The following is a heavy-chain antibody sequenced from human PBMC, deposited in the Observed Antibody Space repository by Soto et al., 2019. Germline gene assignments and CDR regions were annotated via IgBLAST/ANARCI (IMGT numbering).Heavy chain of an antibody. Sequence: GGSLRLSCAASGFMFSSHWMSWVRQAPGKGLEWVANINQDGSEKYHVDSVKGRFTISRDNGKNSMYLQLNSLRAEDTAVYYCARDYYDILTGTKNDGFDIWGQGTMVTVSS. J-gene: IGHJ3*02. D-gene: IGHD3-9*01. CDR2: INQDGSEK. CDR3: ARDYYDILTGTKNDGFDI. CDR1: GFMFSSHW. V-gene: IGHV3-7*04.